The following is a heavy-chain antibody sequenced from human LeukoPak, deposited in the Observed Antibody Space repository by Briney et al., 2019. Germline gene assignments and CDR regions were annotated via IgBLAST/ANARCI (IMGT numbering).Heavy chain of an antibody. CDR2: ISGSGGST. J-gene: IGHJ4*02. D-gene: IGHD6-6*01. CDR3: AKMGVVAARPGTFDY. Sequence: GGSLRLSCAASGFTFTSYAMSWVRQAPGKGLKGVSAISGSGGSTYHADSVKGRFTISRDNSKNTLYLQMNSLRAEDTAVYYCAKMGVVAARPGTFDYWGQGTLVTVSS. V-gene: IGHV3-23*01. CDR1: GFTFTSYA.